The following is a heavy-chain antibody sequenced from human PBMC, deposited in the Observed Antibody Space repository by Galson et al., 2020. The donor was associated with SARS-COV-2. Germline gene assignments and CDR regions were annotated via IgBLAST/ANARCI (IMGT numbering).Heavy chain of an antibody. CDR1: GGSISSYY. J-gene: IGHJ6*02. D-gene: IGHD6-13*01. CDR3: ARVLDSSSWYRVYYYYGMDV. CDR2: IYYSGST. V-gene: IGHV4-59*01. Sequence: SETLSLTCTVSGGSISSYYWSWIRQPPGKGLEWIGYIYYSGSTNYNPSLKSRVTISVDTSKNQFSLKLSSVTAADTAVYYCARVLDSSSWYRVYYYYGMDVWGQGTTVTVSS.